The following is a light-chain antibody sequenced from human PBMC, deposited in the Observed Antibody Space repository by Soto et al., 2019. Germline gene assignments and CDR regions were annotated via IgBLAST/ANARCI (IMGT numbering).Light chain of an antibody. CDR3: HQYKTYPLP. J-gene: IGKJ5*01. CDR2: VAS. V-gene: IGKV1-16*02. Sequence: DIQMTQSPSSLSASVGDRVTIFCRASQGISNFLAWFQQKRGKATKSRIFVASSLQSGVPSKFSGSGSGTECNLTINDRQHEESATYYLHQYKTYPLPFSQGTRLEL. CDR1: QGISNF.